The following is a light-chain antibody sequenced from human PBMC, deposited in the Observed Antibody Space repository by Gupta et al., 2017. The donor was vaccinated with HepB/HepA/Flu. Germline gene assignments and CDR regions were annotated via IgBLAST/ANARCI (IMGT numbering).Light chain of an antibody. CDR2: LGS. J-gene: IGKJ4*02. CDR3: MQGLGTPLT. CDR1: QSLLHSNGYNY. V-gene: IGKV2-28*01. Sequence: VMTQSPLCMSVTPGEPASISCRSSQSLLHSNGYNYLDWYLQRPGRSPQLLIYLGSSRASGVPDRFSGRGSGTDFTLNISRVEAEDVGVYYCMQGLGTPLTFGGGTKVEIK.